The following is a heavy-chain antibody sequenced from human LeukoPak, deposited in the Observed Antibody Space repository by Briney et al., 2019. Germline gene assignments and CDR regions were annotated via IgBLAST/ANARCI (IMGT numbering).Heavy chain of an antibody. CDR1: GFTFSSYE. J-gene: IGHJ3*02. CDR3: ARRYCSSTSCYYGDAFDI. V-gene: IGHV3-48*03. Sequence: GGSLRLSCAASGFTFSSYEMNWVRQAPGKGLEWVSYISSSGSTIYYADSVKGRFTISRDNAKNSLYLQMNSLRAEDTAVYYCARRYCSSTSCYYGDAFDIWGQGTMVTVSS. D-gene: IGHD2-2*01. CDR2: ISSSGSTI.